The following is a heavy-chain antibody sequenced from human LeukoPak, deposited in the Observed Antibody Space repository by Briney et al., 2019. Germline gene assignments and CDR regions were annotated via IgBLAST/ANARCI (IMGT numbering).Heavy chain of an antibody. V-gene: IGHV3-9*01. CDR1: GFTFDDYA. CDR3: AKDLARDYDFWSGYYGFYGMDV. Sequence: GGSLRLSCAASGFTFDDYAMHWVRRAPGKGLEWVSGISWNSGSIGYADSVKGRFTISRDNAKNSLYLQMSSLRDEDTALYFCAKDLARDYDFWSGYYGFYGMDVWGQGTTVTVSS. CDR2: ISWNSGSI. D-gene: IGHD3-3*01. J-gene: IGHJ6*02.